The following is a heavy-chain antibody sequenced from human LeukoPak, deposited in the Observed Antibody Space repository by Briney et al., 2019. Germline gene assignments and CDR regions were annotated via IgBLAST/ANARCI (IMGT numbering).Heavy chain of an antibody. CDR2: ISHTGST. CDR3: ASRKLGNDY. J-gene: IGHJ4*02. CDR1: GVSVSADV. Sequence: TLQTLCLSCTISGVSVSADVGSWIRQSAGQGLEWIGYISHTGSTSYSPSLKSRVTRSADTSHNQFSLKLSSVTAADTAVYYCASRKLGNDYWGQGTLVTVSS. D-gene: IGHD7-27*01. V-gene: IGHV4-59*02.